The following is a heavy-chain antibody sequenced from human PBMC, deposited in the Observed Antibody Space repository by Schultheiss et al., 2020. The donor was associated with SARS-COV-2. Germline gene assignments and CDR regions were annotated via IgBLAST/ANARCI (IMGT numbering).Heavy chain of an antibody. CDR2: ISSSSSTI. D-gene: IGHD3-3*02. CDR1: GFTFSSYS. Sequence: GESLKISCAASGFTFSSYSMNWVRQAPGKGLEWVSYISSSSSTIYYADSVKGRFTISRDNAKNSLYLQMNSLKTEDTAVYYCTTVASYRAFGHWDWGQGTLVTVSS. CDR3: TTVASYRAFGHWD. V-gene: IGHV3-48*01. J-gene: IGHJ4*02.